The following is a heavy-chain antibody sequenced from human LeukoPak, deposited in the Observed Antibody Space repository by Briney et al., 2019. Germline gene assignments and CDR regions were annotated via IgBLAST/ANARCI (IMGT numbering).Heavy chain of an antibody. CDR3: GRGWGMSSSWYNY. CDR1: GYTFTKNA. CDR2: IRTDTGDT. D-gene: IGHD6-13*01. J-gene: IGHJ4*02. V-gene: IGHV1-3*04. Sequence: ASVTVSFTTSGYTFTKNALHWVRQAPGQSLEWMGWIRTDTGDTEYSQKFQGRVTLTRDTSATTVYVELKSLRSEDTAVYYCGRGWGMSSSWYNYWGQGTLVTVSS.